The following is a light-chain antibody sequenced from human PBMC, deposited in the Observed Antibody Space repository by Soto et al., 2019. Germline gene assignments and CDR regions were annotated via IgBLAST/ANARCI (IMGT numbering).Light chain of an antibody. J-gene: IGKJ1*01. Sequence: VVMTQSPASLSASPGEMFTLSCRASQNIRSSLAWYQQRPGQAPRLLIYAASNLYTGVPSRFSGRRSGTEFTLTISSLQPEDFASYYCLQDYGDSWTFGQGTKVDNK. CDR2: AAS. CDR1: QNIRSS. V-gene: IGKV3-15*01. CDR3: LQDYGDSWT.